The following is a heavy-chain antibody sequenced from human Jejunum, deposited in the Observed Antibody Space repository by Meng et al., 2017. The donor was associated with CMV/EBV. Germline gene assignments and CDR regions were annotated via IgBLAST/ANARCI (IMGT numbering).Heavy chain of an antibody. CDR2: IDPNDGST. V-gene: IGHV1-46*01. J-gene: IGHJ4*02. CDR3: ARGARTSIQPWPARWFPCDN. D-gene: IGHD5-18*01. Sequence: TSYDINWVRQAPGQGLEWMGVIDPNDGSTYYAQKFQGRVIMTRDTSTSTVYMELSSLISEDTAVYYCARGARTSIQPWPARWFPCDNWGQGTLVTVSS. CDR1: TSYD.